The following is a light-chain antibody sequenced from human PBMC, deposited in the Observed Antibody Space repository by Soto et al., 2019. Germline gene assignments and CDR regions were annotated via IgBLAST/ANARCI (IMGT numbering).Light chain of an antibody. Sequence: EIVLTQSPGTLSLSPGERATLSCRAIQSVSNSYLAWYQQKPGQAPRLLIYGASSRATGIPARFSGSGSGTEFTLTISSLQSEDFAVYYCQQYNNWPQRTFGQGTKVDIK. J-gene: IGKJ1*01. CDR2: GAS. CDR1: QSVSNSY. V-gene: IGKV3D-15*01. CDR3: QQYNNWPQRT.